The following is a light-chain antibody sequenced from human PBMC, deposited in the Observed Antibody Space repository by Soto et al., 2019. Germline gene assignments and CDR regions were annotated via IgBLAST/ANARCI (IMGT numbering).Light chain of an antibody. CDR3: QQYYSIPYT. CDR2: WAS. V-gene: IGKV4-1*01. J-gene: IGKJ2*01. CDR1: QSVLYSSNNKNY. Sequence: DIMMTQSPDSLAVSLGERATINCKSSQSVLYSSNNKNYLAWYQQKPGQPPKLLIDWASTRESGVPDRFSGSGSGTDFTLTISSLQAEDVAVYYCQQYYSIPYTFGQGTKLEIK.